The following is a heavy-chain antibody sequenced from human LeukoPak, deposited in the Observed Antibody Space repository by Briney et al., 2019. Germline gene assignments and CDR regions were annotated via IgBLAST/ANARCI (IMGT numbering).Heavy chain of an antibody. J-gene: IGHJ3*02. D-gene: IGHD3-3*01. CDR3: ASTYYDFWCGYYTGNPGAFDI. V-gene: IGHV4-4*07. CDR2: IYTSGST. Sequence: SETLSLTCTVAGGSISSYYWSWIRQLAGKGLEWIGRIYTSGSTNYNPSLKSRVTMSVDTSRNLFSLKLSSVTAADMAVYYCASTYYDFWCGYYTGNPGAFDIWGQGTMVTVSS. CDR1: GGSISSYY.